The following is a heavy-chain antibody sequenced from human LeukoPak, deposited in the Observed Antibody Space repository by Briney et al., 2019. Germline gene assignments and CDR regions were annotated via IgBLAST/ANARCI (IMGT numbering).Heavy chain of an antibody. Sequence: SQTLSLTCTVYGGSFSGYYWSWIRQPPGKGLEWIGEINHSGSTNYNPSLKSRVTISIDTSKNQFSLKLSSVTAADTAVYYCARVSVGYWGQGTLVTVSS. V-gene: IGHV4-34*01. J-gene: IGHJ4*02. CDR3: ARVSVGY. D-gene: IGHD1-26*01. CDR2: INHSGST. CDR1: GGSFSGYY.